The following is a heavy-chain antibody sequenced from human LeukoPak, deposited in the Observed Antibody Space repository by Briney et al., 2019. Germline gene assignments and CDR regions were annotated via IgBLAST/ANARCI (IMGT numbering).Heavy chain of an antibody. J-gene: IGHJ4*02. V-gene: IGHV3-30-3*01. CDR2: ISYDGSNK. D-gene: IGHD5-18*01. Sequence: PGGSLRLPCAASGFTFSSYAMHWVRQAPGKGLEWVAVISYDGSNKYYADSVKGRFTISRDNSKNTLYLQMNSLRAEDTAVYYCARAAMGFDYWGQGTLVTVSS. CDR3: ARAAMGFDY. CDR1: GFTFSSYA.